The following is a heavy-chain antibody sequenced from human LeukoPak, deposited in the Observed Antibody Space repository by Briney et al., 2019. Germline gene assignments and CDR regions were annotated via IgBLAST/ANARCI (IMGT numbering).Heavy chain of an antibody. CDR2: INHSGST. CDR3: ARHPYYDFWSGYYEVHAFDI. J-gene: IGHJ3*02. D-gene: IGHD3-3*01. Sequence: SETLSLTCAVYGGSFSGYYWSWIRQPPGKGLEWIGEINHSGSTNYKPSLKSRVTISVDTSKNQFSLKLSSVTAADTAVYYCARHPYYDFWSGYYEVHAFDIWGQGTMVTVSS. V-gene: IGHV4-34*01. CDR1: GGSFSGYY.